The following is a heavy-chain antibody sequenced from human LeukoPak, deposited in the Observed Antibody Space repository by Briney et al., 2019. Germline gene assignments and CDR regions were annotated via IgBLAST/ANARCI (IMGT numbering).Heavy chain of an antibody. CDR3: ARIGYSSSSFDY. CDR2: IKQDGSVK. Sequence: GGSLRLSCAASAFSLNAYNMNWVRQAPGRGLEWVANIKQDGSVKYYVDSVKGRFTISRDNAKNSVYLQMNSLRAEDTALYYCARIGYSSSSFDYWGQGTLVTVSS. V-gene: IGHV3-7*01. J-gene: IGHJ4*02. CDR1: AFSLNAYN. D-gene: IGHD6-6*01.